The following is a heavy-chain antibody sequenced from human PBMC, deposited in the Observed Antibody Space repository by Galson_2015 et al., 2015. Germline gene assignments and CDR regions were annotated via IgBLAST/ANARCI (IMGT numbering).Heavy chain of an antibody. CDR3: ARDLSIAVAGTDY. D-gene: IGHD6-19*01. CDR1: GYISGNYA. CDR2: ISSNGHTT. J-gene: IGHJ4*02. V-gene: IGHV3-48*01. Sequence: SLRLSCAASGYISGNYAINWVRQAPGKGLEWVAYISSNGHTTTYIDSVKGRFTISRDNAKNSLYLQMDSLGAGDTAVYYCARDLSIAVAGTDYWGRGTQVTVSS.